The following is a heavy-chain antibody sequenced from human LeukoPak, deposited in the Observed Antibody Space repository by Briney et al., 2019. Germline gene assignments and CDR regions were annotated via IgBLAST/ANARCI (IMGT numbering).Heavy chain of an antibody. V-gene: IGHV3-15*01. CDR1: GFTFSSYA. CDR2: IKSKTDGGTT. Sequence: PGGSLRLSCAASGFTFSSYAMSWVRQAPGKGLEWVGRIKSKTDGGTTDYAAPVKGRFTISRDDSKNTLYLQMNSLKTEDTAVYYCTTPLTYCSSTSCYPFYYFDYWGQGTLVTVSS. CDR3: TTPLTYCSSTSCYPFYYFDY. D-gene: IGHD2-2*01. J-gene: IGHJ4*02.